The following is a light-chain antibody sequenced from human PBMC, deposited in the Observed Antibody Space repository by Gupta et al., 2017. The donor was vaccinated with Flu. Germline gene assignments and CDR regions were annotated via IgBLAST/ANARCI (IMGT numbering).Light chain of an antibody. CDR2: MKD. J-gene: IGLJ3*02. CDR1: SSNIGSNY. V-gene: IGLV1-47*01. Sequence: QSVLTQPSSASGPPGPSVTISCSGSSSNIGSNYAYWYQQLPERARKVVIYMKDQRPSGVPDRFSGSKSGTSASLASSRLRSEEEADYYGASWADSVDGPRGVCGRGTKLT. CDR3: ASWADSVDGPRGV.